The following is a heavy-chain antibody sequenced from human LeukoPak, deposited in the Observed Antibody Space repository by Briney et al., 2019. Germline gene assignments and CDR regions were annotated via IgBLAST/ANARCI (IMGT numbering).Heavy chain of an antibody. CDR2: IIPIFGTA. CDR1: GGTFSGSA. J-gene: IGHJ4*02. CDR3: ARADTAMVHFFDY. Sequence: ASVKVSCKASGGTFSGSAISWVRQAPGQGLEWMGGIIPIFGTANYAQKFQGRVTITTDESTSTAYMELSSLRSEDTAVYYCARADTAMVHFFDYWGQGTLVTVSS. V-gene: IGHV1-69*05. D-gene: IGHD5-18*01.